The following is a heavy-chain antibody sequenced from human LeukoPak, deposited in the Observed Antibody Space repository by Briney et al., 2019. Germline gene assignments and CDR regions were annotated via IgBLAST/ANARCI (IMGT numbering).Heavy chain of an antibody. CDR2: IYSGGNT. CDR3: ARVMGYCSDGSCYPRGVGYYYMDV. V-gene: IGHV3-53*01. Sequence: PGGALRLSCVTSVLNVQNNYMFWVRQSPVKGLEWVSIIYSGGNTFYADSVKGRFTISRDNSKNTLYLQMTSLKAEDTGVYYCARVMGYCSDGSCYPRGVGYYYMDVWGKGTTVTIS. D-gene: IGHD2-15*01. CDR1: VLNVQNNY. J-gene: IGHJ6*03.